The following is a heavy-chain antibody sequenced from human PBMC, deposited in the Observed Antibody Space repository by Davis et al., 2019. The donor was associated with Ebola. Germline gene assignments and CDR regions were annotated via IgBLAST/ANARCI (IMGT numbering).Heavy chain of an antibody. D-gene: IGHD2-15*01. J-gene: IGHJ1*01. CDR3: AKDIVVVVAAADTEYFQH. Sequence: GESLKISCAASGFTFSSYAMSWVRQAPGKGLEWVSAISGSGGSTYYADSVKGRFTISRDNSKNTLYLQMNSLRAEDTAVYYCAKDIVVVVAAADTEYFQHWGQGTLVTVSS. CDR1: GFTFSSYA. CDR2: ISGSGGST. V-gene: IGHV3-23*01.